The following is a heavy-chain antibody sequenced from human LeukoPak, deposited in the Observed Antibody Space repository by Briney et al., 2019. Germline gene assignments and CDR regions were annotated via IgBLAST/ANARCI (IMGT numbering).Heavy chain of an antibody. D-gene: IGHD6-13*01. J-gene: IGHJ4*02. CDR3: ARGPTYSSIWHVDY. V-gene: IGHV3-48*03. Sequence: GGSLRLSCAASGFTFSSYEMKWVRQAPGKGLEWVSYISSSGYTIYYADSVKGRFTISRDNVKNSLYLQMNSLRAEDTAVYYCARGPTYSSIWHVDYWGQGTLVTASS. CDR2: ISSSGYTI. CDR1: GFTFSSYE.